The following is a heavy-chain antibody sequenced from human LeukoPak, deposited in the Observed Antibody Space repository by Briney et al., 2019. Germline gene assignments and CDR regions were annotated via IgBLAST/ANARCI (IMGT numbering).Heavy chain of an antibody. CDR3: AKGALYYYQYLDV. D-gene: IGHD4/OR15-4a*01. Sequence: GGSLRLSCAASGFTFRSYGMHWVRQAPGKGLEWVSFILSDGSNKRYTDSVKGRFTISRDNSKNTLYLQMNSLRVEDTAVYYCAKGALYYYQYLDVWGKGTTVTVSS. CDR2: ILSDGSNK. CDR1: GFTFRSYG. V-gene: IGHV3-30*02. J-gene: IGHJ6*03.